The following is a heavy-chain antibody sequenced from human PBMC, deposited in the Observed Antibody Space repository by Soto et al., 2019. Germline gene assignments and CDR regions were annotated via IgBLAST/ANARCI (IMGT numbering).Heavy chain of an antibody. D-gene: IGHD4-17*01. CDR2: ISAYNGST. CDR1: GYTFTSYG. Sequence: VASVKVSCKASGYTFTSYGISWVRQAPGQGLEWMGWISAYNGSTNYAQKLQGRVTMTTDTSTSTAYMELRSLRSDDTAVYYCARDYGATGYYYYGMDVWGQGTTVTGSS. J-gene: IGHJ6*02. CDR3: ARDYGATGYYYYGMDV. V-gene: IGHV1-18*01.